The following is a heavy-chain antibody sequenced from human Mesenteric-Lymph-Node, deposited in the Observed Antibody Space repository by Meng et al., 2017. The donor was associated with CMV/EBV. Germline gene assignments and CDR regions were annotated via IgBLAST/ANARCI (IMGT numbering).Heavy chain of an antibody. CDR2: INHSGST. CDR1: GGSFSCYY. CDR3: ARGSSYDILTGYFDY. J-gene: IGHJ4*02. D-gene: IGHD3-9*01. V-gene: IGHV4-34*01. Sequence: QGLDHPLGAGLLSPSETRSVTWAVYGGSFSCYYWNWIRQSPEKALEWNGKINHSGSTTYNPSFTSRIIISVDTSTNQISLNMSSVTAADTAVYYCARGSSYDILTGYFDYWGQGALVTVSS.